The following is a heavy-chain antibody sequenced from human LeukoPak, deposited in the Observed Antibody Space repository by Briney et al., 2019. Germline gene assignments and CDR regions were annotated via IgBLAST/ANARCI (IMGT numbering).Heavy chain of an antibody. CDR3: ARHVFHSSSSYYEFFDY. Sequence: KTSETLSLTCTVSGXSISSYYWSWIRQPPGKGLEWMGYIYYSGSTNYNPSLKSRVTISVDTSKNQFSLKLSSVTAADTAVYYCARHVFHSSSSYYEFFDYWGQGTLVTVSS. J-gene: IGHJ4*02. CDR1: GXSISSYY. V-gene: IGHV4-59*08. CDR2: IYYSGST. D-gene: IGHD3-22*01.